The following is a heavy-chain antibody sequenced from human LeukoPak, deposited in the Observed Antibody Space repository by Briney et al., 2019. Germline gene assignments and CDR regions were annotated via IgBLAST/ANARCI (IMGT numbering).Heavy chain of an antibody. Sequence: RGSLTLSCAASGFTFSSYGGHWVRQAPGKGLEWVAVISYDGSSKYYADSVKGRFTISRDNSKNTLYLQMNSVRAEDTAVYYCAKAPTKYSSSWSYFDYWGQGNLVTVSS. V-gene: IGHV3-30*18. J-gene: IGHJ4*02. CDR3: AKAPTKYSSSWSYFDY. CDR1: GFTFSSYG. D-gene: IGHD6-13*01. CDR2: ISYDGSSK.